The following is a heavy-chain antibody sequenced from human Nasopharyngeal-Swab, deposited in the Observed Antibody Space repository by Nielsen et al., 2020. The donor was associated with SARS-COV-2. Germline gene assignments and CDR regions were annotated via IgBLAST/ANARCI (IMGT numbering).Heavy chain of an antibody. V-gene: IGHV3-23*01. D-gene: IGHD3-22*01. J-gene: IGHJ4*02. CDR1: GFVFSNYG. CDR2: IGCCGRPP. CDR3: AKDQSWFPPFDT. Sequence: GGSLRLSCEASGFVFSNYGLTWVRQAPGKGLEWVSGIGCCGRPPSYADSVKGRFPISRDNSKNTLYLEMNSLRVEDTAVYFCAKDQSWFPPFDTWGQGTLVTVSS.